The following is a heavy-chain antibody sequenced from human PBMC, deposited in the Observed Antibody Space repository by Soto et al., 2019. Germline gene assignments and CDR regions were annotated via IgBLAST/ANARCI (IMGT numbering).Heavy chain of an antibody. D-gene: IGHD3-22*01. V-gene: IGHV1-69*13. CDR1: GGTFSSDA. J-gene: IGHJ4*02. CDR3: ASHYDSSGYYYRGLDY. Sequence: SVKVSCKASGGTFSSDAISWVRQAPGQGLEWMGGIIPIFGTADYAQKFQGRVTITADESTSTGNMELSSLRSEDTAVYYCASHYDSSGYYYRGLDYWGQGTLVTVSS. CDR2: IIPIFGTA.